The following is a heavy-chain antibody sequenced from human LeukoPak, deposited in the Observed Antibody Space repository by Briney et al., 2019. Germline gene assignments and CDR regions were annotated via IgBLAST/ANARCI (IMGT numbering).Heavy chain of an antibody. CDR2: ISGSGGST. J-gene: IGHJ5*02. D-gene: IGHD6-13*01. CDR1: GFTFSSYA. Sequence: HPGGSLRLSCAASGFTFSSYAMSWVRQAPGKGLEWVSAISGSGGSTYYADSVKGRFTISRDNSKNTLYLQMNSLRAEDTAVYYCARGSSRWFNNWFDPWGLGTLVTVSS. CDR3: ARGSSRWFNNWFDP. V-gene: IGHV3-23*01.